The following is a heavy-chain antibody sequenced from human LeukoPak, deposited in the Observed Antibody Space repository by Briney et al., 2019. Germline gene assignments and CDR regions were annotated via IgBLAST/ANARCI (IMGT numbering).Heavy chain of an antibody. J-gene: IGHJ4*02. CDR3: ANILYNVGHFDY. D-gene: IGHD2-21*01. Sequence: SETLSLTCSVSGSSIDSFYWSLIRQPPGKGLEWIGYIYYSGGTDYNPSLRSRVTISVDTSKNQFSLKLTSVTAADTAVYYCANILYNVGHFDYWGQGILVTVSS. CDR2: IYYSGGT. CDR1: GSSIDSFY. V-gene: IGHV4-59*01.